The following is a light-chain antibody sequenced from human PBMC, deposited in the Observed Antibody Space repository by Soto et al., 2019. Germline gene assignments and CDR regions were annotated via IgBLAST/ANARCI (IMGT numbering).Light chain of an antibody. V-gene: IGLV7-46*01. CDR2: DTT. J-gene: IGLJ7*01. CDR3: LLSYNGAPAV. CDR1: IDTVTTSHW. Sequence: QAVVTQQSSLTVSPGGTVTLTCDSSIDTVTTSHWPYWFQQKPGQATKTLIYDTTNRHSWTPARFSGSILGGKAALILSGAQPEDEAEYYCLLSYNGAPAVFGGGTQLTVL.